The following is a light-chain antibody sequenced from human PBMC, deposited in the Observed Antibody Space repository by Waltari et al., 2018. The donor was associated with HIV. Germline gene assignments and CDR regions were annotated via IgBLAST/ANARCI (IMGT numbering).Light chain of an antibody. Sequence: QSALTQPPSASGSPGQSVTISCTGTNSDLGGYNYVSWSQQHPGKAPKLVISEVTKRPSGVPDRFSGSKSGTTASLTVSGLQAEDEADYYCSSYADRNGFYVVFGGGTRLTVL. CDR2: EVT. CDR3: SSYADRNGFYVV. V-gene: IGLV2-8*01. J-gene: IGLJ2*01. CDR1: NSDLGGYNY.